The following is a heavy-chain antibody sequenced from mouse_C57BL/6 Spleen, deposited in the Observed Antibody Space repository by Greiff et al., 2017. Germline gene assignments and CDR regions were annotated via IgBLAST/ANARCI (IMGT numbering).Heavy chain of an antibody. V-gene: IGHV1-52*01. CDR1: GYTFTSYW. CDR3: ARGALDYDVDY. D-gene: IGHD2-4*01. Sequence: VQLQQPGAELVRPGSSVKLSCKASGYTFTSYWMHWVKQRPIQGLEWIGNIDPSDSETHYNQKFKDKATLTVDKSSSTAYMQLSSLTSEDSAVYYCARGALDYDVDYWGQGTTLTVSS. CDR2: IDPSDSET. J-gene: IGHJ2*01.